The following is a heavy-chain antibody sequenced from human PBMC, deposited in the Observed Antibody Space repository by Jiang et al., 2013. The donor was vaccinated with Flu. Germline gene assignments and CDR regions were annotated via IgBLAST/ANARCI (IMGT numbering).Heavy chain of an antibody. Sequence: TLTCTFSGFSLSTSGVGVGWIRQPPGKALEWLALIYWDDDKRYSPSLKSRLTITKDTSKNQVVLTMTNMDPVDTATYYCAHSRGYCSSTSCYTYHWYFDLWGRGTLVTVSS. D-gene: IGHD2-2*02. CDR1: GFSLSTSGVG. CDR2: IYWDDDK. CDR3: AHSRGYCSSTSCYTYHWYFDL. J-gene: IGHJ2*01. V-gene: IGHV2-5*02.